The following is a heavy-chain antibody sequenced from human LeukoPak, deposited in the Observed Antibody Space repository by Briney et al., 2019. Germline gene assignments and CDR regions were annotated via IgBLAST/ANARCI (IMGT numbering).Heavy chain of an antibody. CDR1: GFTFSSYE. Sequence: GGSLRLSCAASGFTFSSYEMNWVRQAPGKGLEWVSYINSSGSTIYYADSVKGRFTIFSDNAKNSLYLQMNSLRAEDTAVYYCARPPYSGSYSYSGSYSYYFDYWGQGTLVTVSS. J-gene: IGHJ4*02. D-gene: IGHD1-26*01. CDR2: INSSGSTI. CDR3: ARPPYSGSYSYSGSYSYYFDY. V-gene: IGHV3-48*03.